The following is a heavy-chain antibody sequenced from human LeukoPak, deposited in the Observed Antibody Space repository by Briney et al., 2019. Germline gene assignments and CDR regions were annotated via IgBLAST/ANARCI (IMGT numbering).Heavy chain of an antibody. V-gene: IGHV3-23*01. D-gene: IGHD1-26*01. CDR2: IDGPTFRT. Sequence: GRSLRLSCAASGFTFSNYAMHWVRQAPGKGLEWVSTIDGPTFRTHYADSVMGRFTISRDNSKNTLYLQMNSLRAEDTAVYFCTTWVGAHFDFWGQEALVTVSS. CDR3: TTWVGAHFDF. J-gene: IGHJ4*02. CDR1: GFTFSNYA.